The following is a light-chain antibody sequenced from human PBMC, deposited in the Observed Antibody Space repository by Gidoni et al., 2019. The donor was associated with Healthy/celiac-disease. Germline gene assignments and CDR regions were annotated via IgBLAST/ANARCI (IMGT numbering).Light chain of an antibody. V-gene: IGKV3-11*02. CDR2: DAS. Sequence: FLLTQSPATLSLSPGERATLSCRARQSVASYLAWYQQKPGQAPRLLNDDASNRATGIPARFSGSGSGRDFTLTISGRGPEDFAVYCCQQRSNWPRTFGQXTRLEIK. J-gene: IGKJ5*01. CDR1: QSVASY. CDR3: QQRSNWPRT.